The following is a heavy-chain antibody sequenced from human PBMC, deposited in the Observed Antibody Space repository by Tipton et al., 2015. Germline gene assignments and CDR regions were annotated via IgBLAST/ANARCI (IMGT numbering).Heavy chain of an antibody. V-gene: IGHV3-53*01. CDR1: GFTVSSNY. CDR3: ARENYYDRSGYAFDY. J-gene: IGHJ4*02. CDR2: IYSGGST. Sequence: SLRLSCAASGFTVSSNYMSWVRQAPGKGLEWVSVIYSGGSTYYADSVKGRFTISRDNSKNTLYLQMNSLRVEDTAVYYCARENYYDRSGYAFDYWGQGTLVTVSS. D-gene: IGHD3-22*01.